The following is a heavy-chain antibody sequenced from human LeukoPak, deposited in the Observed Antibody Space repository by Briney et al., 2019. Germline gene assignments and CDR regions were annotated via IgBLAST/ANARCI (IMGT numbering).Heavy chain of an antibody. D-gene: IGHD3-9*01. J-gene: IGHJ3*02. Sequence: SVKVSCKASGGTFSSYAISWVRQAPGQGLEWMGGINPIFGTANYAQKFQGRVTITADESTSTAYMELSSLRSEDTAVYYCARGGLDYDILTGYYQAFDIWGQGTMVTVSS. CDR3: ARGGLDYDILTGYYQAFDI. CDR1: GGTFSSYA. V-gene: IGHV1-69*13. CDR2: INPIFGTA.